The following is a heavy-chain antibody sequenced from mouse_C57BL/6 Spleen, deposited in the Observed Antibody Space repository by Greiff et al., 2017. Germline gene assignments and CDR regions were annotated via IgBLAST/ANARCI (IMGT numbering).Heavy chain of an antibody. Sequence: EVQVVESVAELVRPGASVRLSCTASGFNLKTTYLPWVKQRPEQGLDGIGRMDPANGNNKYAPKFQGKATITADTSSNTAYLQLSSLTSENTAIYYCARSNYEVYYAMDYWGQGTSVTVSS. CDR3: ARSNYEVYYAMDY. CDR2: MDPANGNN. V-gene: IGHV14-3*01. CDR1: GFNLKTTY. D-gene: IGHD2-5*01. J-gene: IGHJ4*01.